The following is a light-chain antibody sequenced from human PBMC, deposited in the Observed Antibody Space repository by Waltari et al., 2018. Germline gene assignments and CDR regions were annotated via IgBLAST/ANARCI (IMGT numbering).Light chain of an antibody. CDR3: QSADGSGAYRA. CDR2: KDT. Sequence: SYRLTQPPSVSVPPGQTARITCSGDALPKHYSYWYQQKAGQAPVLGIYKDTGRASGIPERFSVSSSGPTVTLTIRGAQAEDEADYYCQSADGSGAYRAFGGGTKLTVL. J-gene: IGLJ2*01. CDR1: ALPKHY. V-gene: IGLV3-25*03.